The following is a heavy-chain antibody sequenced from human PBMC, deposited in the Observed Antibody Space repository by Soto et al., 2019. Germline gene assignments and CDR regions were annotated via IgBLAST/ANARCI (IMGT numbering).Heavy chain of an antibody. CDR1: GGSISSGGYY. V-gene: IGHV4-31*03. D-gene: IGHD3-10*01. CDR2: IYYSGST. Sequence: QVQLQESGPGLVKPSQTLSLTCTVSGGSISSGGYYWSWIRQHPGKGLEWIGYIYYSGSTYYNPSLKRRVTVSVDTSKNQFSLKLSSVTAADTAVYYCARDPLWFGESAPSSWGQGTLVTVSS. J-gene: IGHJ4*02. CDR3: ARDPLWFGESAPSS.